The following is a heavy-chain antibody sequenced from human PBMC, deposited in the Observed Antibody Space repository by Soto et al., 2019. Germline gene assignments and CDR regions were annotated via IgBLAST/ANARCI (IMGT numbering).Heavy chain of an antibody. CDR2: ISHTGST. J-gene: IGHJ4*02. Sequence: SETLSLTCSVSDASVSKYYWSWIRQPPGKGLEWIGYISHTGSTSYNPSLESRPTISMDKSKNQLSLNLNSVTTADTAVYYCARGQLLFAYWGQGTPVTVSS. CDR3: ARGQLLFAY. CDR1: DASVSKYY. D-gene: IGHD3-10*02. V-gene: IGHV4-59*02.